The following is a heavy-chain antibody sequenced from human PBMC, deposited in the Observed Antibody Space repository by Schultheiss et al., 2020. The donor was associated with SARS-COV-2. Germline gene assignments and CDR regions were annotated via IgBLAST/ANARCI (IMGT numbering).Heavy chain of an antibody. V-gene: IGHV4-59*05. J-gene: IGHJ3*02. D-gene: IGHD5-18*01. Sequence: SETLSLTCTVSGGSISSYYWSWIRQPPGKGLEWIGSIYYSGSTYYNPSLKSRVTISVDTSKNQFSLKLSSVTAADTAVYYCARDGDTAMVTATNAFDIWGQGTMVTVSS. CDR3: ARDGDTAMVTATNAFDI. CDR1: GGSISSYY. CDR2: IYYSGST.